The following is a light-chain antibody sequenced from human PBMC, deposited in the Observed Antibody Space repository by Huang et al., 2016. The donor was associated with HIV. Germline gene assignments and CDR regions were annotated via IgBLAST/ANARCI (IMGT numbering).Light chain of an antibody. CDR1: QSVSSN. CDR3: QQRSNWPPIT. CDR2: DAS. J-gene: IGKJ3*01. V-gene: IGKV3-11*01. Sequence: EIVLTQSPATLPLSPGERATLSCRASQSVSSNLAWYQQKPGHAPRLLIYDASHRASGIPARFSGSVSGTDFPLTISSLEPEDFAVYYCQQRSNWPPITFGPGTKVDIK.